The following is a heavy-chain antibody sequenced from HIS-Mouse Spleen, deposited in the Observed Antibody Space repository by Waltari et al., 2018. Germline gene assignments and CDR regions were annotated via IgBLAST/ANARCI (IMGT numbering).Heavy chain of an antibody. CDR3: ARAPTGFLEWFDAFDI. CDR1: GGSISSSSYY. Sequence: QLQLQESGPGLVKPSETLSLTCTVSGGSISSSSYYWGWIRQPPGKGLEWSGGIYYSGSNYYNPSLKSRVTISVDTSKNQFSLKLSSVTAAETAVYYCARAPTGFLEWFDAFDIWGQGTMVTVSS. D-gene: IGHD3-3*01. V-gene: IGHV4-39*07. CDR2: IYYSGSN. J-gene: IGHJ3*02.